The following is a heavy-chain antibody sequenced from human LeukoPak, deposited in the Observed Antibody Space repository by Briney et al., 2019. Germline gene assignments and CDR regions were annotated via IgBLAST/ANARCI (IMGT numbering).Heavy chain of an antibody. CDR2: ISRRGSIT. CDR1: GFTLSSHV. Sequence: PGGSLRLSCAASGFTLSSHVMSWVRQAPGKGLEWVSVISRRGSITSYADSVKGRFTISRDNAKNSLYLQMNSLRAEDTAVYYCARGPVLAVTWGQGTLVTVSS. V-gene: IGHV3-23*01. D-gene: IGHD2-8*02. CDR3: ARGPVLAVT. J-gene: IGHJ5*02.